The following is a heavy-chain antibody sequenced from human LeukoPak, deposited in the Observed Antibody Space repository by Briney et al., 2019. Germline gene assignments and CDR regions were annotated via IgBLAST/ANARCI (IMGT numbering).Heavy chain of an antibody. CDR2: IKQDGSEK. J-gene: IGHJ2*01. CDR1: GFTFSSYW. CDR3: ARDNYGDYVYKYWCFDL. Sequence: PGGSLRLSCAASGFTFSSYWMSWVRQAPGKGLEWVANIKQDGSEKYYVDSVKGRFTISRDNAKNSLYLQMNSLRAEDTAVYYCARDNYGDYVYKYWCFDLWGRGTLVTVSS. D-gene: IGHD4-17*01. V-gene: IGHV3-7*01.